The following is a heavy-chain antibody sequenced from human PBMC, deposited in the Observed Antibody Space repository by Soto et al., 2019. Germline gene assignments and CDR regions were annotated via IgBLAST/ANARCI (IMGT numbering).Heavy chain of an antibody. J-gene: IGHJ6*02. CDR3: ARANYILGYYGMDV. CDR1: GYTFTSYG. Sequence: ASVKVSCKASGYTFTSYGISCVRQAPGQGLEWMGWISAYNGNTNYAQKLQGRVTMTTDTSTSTAYMELRSLRSDDTAVYYCARANYILGYYGMDVWGQGTTVTVSS. V-gene: IGHV1-18*01. CDR2: ISAYNGNT. D-gene: IGHD3-10*01.